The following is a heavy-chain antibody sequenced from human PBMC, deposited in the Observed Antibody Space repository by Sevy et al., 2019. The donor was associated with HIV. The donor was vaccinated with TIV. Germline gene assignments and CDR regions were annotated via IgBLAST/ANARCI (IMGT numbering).Heavy chain of an antibody. J-gene: IGHJ3*01. Sequence: ASVKVSCKASGVTFSGYAINWVRQTPGQGLEWMGWIVPSFDLSKYAQKFQGRVTFTADESTDTAYMKLSSLRSDDTAVCYCARPQRPSGYSSSGDAFDVWGQGTMVTVSS. V-gene: IGHV1-69*13. CDR1: GVTFSGYA. CDR3: ARPQRPSGYSSSGDAFDV. D-gene: IGHD6-13*01. CDR2: IVPSFDLS.